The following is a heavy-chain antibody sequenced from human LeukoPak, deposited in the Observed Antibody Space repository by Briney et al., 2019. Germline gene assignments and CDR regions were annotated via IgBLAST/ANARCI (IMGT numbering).Heavy chain of an antibody. D-gene: IGHD1-26*01. CDR3: ARDRGGNYPYYFDY. CDR2: ISSSSSYI. Sequence: PGGSLRLSCAASGFTFSSYSMNWVRQAPGKGLEWVSGISSSSSYIYYADSVKGRFTISRDNAKNSLYLQMNSLRAEDTAVYYCARDRGGNYPYYFDYWGQGTLVTVSS. V-gene: IGHV3-21*01. J-gene: IGHJ4*02. CDR1: GFTFSSYS.